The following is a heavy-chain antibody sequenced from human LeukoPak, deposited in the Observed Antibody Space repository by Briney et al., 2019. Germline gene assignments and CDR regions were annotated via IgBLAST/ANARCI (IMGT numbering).Heavy chain of an antibody. CDR1: GYTLTELS. D-gene: IGHD2-15*01. Sequence: ASVRVSCKVSGYTLTELSMHWVRQAPGKGLEWMGGFDPEDGETIYAQTLQGRVTMTEDTSTDTAYMELSSLRSEDPAVYYCATDSPQAVPPTLDYWGQGTLVTVSS. CDR2: FDPEDGET. CDR3: ATDSPQAVPPTLDY. V-gene: IGHV1-24*01. J-gene: IGHJ4*02.